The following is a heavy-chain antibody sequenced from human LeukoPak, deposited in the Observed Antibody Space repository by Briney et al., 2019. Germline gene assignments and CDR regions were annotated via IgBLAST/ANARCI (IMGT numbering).Heavy chain of an antibody. V-gene: IGHV1-69*06. Sequence: ASVKVSCKASGGTFSSYAISWVRQAPGQGLEWMGGIIPIFGTANYAQKFQGRVTITADKSTSTAYMELSSLRSEDTAVYYCARGPGPFYDYVWGSMNWGQGTLVTVSS. D-gene: IGHD3-16*01. CDR3: ARGPGPFYDYVWGSMN. CDR1: GGTFSSYA. J-gene: IGHJ4*02. CDR2: IIPIFGTA.